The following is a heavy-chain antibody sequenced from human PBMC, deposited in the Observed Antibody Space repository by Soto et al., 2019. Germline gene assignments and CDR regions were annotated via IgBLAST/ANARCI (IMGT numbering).Heavy chain of an antibody. D-gene: IGHD3-9*01. CDR1: GYTFSHYS. Sequence: QVHLVQSGAEVKKPGASVKVSCKASGYTFSHYSMHWVRQAPGQRLEWMGWINTGNGNTMYSEKFQGRVTITRDTSASTAYMEVSSLRSEDTAVYYCTRDRRVLRHFDWLGMTHDYWGLGTLVTVSS. CDR3: TRDRRVLRHFDWLGMTHDY. J-gene: IGHJ4*02. CDR2: INTGNGNT. V-gene: IGHV1-3*04.